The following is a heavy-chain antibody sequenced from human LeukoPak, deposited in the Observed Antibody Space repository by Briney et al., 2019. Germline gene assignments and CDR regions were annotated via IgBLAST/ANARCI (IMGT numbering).Heavy chain of an antibody. J-gene: IGHJ3*02. CDR1: GGTFSSYA. CDR2: INPNSGGT. V-gene: IGHV1-2*02. Sequence: GASVKVSCKASGGTFSSYAISWVRQAPGQGLEWMGWINPNSGGTNYAQKFQGRVAMTRDTSISTAYMELSRLRSDDTAVYYCARDKRITIFGVVISTPDAFDIWGQGTMVTASS. CDR3: ARDKRITIFGVVISTPDAFDI. D-gene: IGHD3-3*01.